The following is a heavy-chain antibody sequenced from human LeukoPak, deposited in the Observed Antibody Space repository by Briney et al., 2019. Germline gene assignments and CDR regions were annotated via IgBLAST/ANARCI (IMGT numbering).Heavy chain of an antibody. D-gene: IGHD2-8*01. V-gene: IGHV4-34*01. CDR2: INHSGST. CDR3: ARAGRTSLYNHHYMDV. CDR1: GGSFSGYY. J-gene: IGHJ6*03. Sequence: PSETLSLTCAVYGGSFSGYYWSWIRQPPGKGLEWIGEINHSGSTNYNPSLKSRVTISVDTSKNQFSLKLSSVTAADTAVYYCARAGRTSLYNHHYMDVWGKGTTVIVSS.